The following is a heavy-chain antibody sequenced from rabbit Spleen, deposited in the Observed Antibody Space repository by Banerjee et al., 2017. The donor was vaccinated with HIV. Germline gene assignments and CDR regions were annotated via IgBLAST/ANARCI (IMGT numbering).Heavy chain of an antibody. V-gene: IGHV1S7*01. D-gene: IGHD6-1*01. CDR3: ARAIYVGFAGYGYAPHYFNL. CDR2: IDPDYGST. CDR1: GFTLSSYY. J-gene: IGHJ4*01. Sequence: HLKESGGGLVQPGGSLKLSCTASGFTLSSYYMNWVRQAPGKGLEWIGYIDPDYGSTDYASWVNGRFTISLDNAQNTVFLQMTSLTAADTATYFCARAIYVGFAGYGYAPHYFNLWGQGTLVTVS.